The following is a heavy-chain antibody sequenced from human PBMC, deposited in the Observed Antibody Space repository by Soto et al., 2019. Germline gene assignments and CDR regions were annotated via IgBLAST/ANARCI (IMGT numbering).Heavy chain of an antibody. CDR1: GGSINSYY. CDR2: ISYSGTT. Sequence: QVQLQESGPGLVKPSETLSLTCTVSGGSINSYYWIWIRQPPGRGLEWIGYISYSGTTNYNPSLKSRVTISVDTSKNQLSPKLSSVTAADTAVYYCARVSGDRLVDYYYYMDVWGKGTTVTVSS. CDR3: ARVSGDRLVDYYYYMDV. J-gene: IGHJ6*03. V-gene: IGHV4-59*01. D-gene: IGHD4-17*01.